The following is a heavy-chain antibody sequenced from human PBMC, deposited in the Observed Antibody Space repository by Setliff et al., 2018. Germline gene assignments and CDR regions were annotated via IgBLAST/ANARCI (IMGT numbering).Heavy chain of an antibody. J-gene: IGHJ1*01. V-gene: IGHV3-7*03. CDR2: INQAGSEK. CDR1: GFTFSSFW. Sequence: GGSLRLSCAASGFTFSSFWMSWVRQAPGKGLEWVANINQAGSEKYYVDSVKGRFSISRDNSKNTLYLQMNSLRAEDTAVYYCAKASYSSGWRIAAEYFQHWGQGTLVTVSS. D-gene: IGHD6-19*01. CDR3: AKASYSSGWRIAAEYFQH.